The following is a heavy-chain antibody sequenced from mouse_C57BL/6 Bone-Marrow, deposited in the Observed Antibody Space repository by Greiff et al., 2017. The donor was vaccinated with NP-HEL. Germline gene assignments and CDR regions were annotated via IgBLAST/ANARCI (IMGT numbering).Heavy chain of an antibody. CDR3: AKKRYYSNYVDAMDY. J-gene: IGHJ4*01. V-gene: IGHV2-5*01. D-gene: IGHD2-5*01. CDR2: IWRGGST. Sequence: QVHVKQSGPGLVQPSQSLSITCTVSGFSLTSYGVHWVRQSPGKGLEWLGVIWRGGSTDYNAAFMSRLSITKDNSKSQVFFKMNSLQADDTAIYYCAKKRYYSNYVDAMDYWGQGTSVTVSS. CDR1: GFSLTSYG.